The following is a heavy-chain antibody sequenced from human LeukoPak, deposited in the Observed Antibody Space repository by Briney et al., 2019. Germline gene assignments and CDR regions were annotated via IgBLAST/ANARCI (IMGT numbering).Heavy chain of an antibody. CDR2: INHSGST. V-gene: IGHV4-34*01. Sequence: SETLSLTCAVYGLSFSGYYWSWIRQPPGKGLEWIGEINHSGSTNYNPSLKSRVTISVDTSKNQFSLKLSSVTAADTAVYYCARGHYSYYYDSSGYPVDYYYGMDVWGQGTRVTVSS. J-gene: IGHJ6*02. CDR3: ARGHYSYYYDSSGYPVDYYYGMDV. CDR1: GLSFSGYY. D-gene: IGHD3-22*01.